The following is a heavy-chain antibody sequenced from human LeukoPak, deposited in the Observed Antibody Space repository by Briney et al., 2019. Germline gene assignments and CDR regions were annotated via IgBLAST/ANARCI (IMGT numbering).Heavy chain of an antibody. CDR3: VREGEGPLSKDFDY. Sequence: ASMKVSCKSSGFTFTDHYIHWVRQGPGQGLEWMGYIGPHSTFTSSPQEFQGRVTMTRDASMSTAYMELTRLTSDDTAVYYCVREGEGPLSKDFDYWGQGTLVTVPS. D-gene: IGHD2/OR15-2a*01. J-gene: IGHJ4*02. CDR2: IGPHSTFT. CDR1: GFTFTDHY. V-gene: IGHV1-2*02.